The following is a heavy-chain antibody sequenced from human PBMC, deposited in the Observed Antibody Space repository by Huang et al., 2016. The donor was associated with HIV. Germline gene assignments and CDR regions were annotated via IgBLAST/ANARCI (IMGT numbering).Heavy chain of an antibody. D-gene: IGHD5-18*01. Sequence: QVQLVQSGAEVKKPGASVKVSCKASGYTFSSFGISWVRQAPGQWLEWVGWISVYNGNTKFAQKFQGRLTMTTDTSTSTAYMELRSLRSDDTAVYYCARGGGIQLWLLGYYYMDVWGNGTTVTVSS. CDR1: GYTFSSFG. V-gene: IGHV1-18*01. CDR3: ARGGGIQLWLLGYYYMDV. CDR2: ISVYNGNT. J-gene: IGHJ6*03.